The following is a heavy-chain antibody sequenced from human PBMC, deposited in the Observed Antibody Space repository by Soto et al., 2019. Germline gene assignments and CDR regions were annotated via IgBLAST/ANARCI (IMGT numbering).Heavy chain of an antibody. CDR3: AREAGYCSRTSCYRRAFDT. CDR2: INTDGGSA. J-gene: IGHJ3*02. Sequence: EVQLVESGGDLVQPGGSLSLSCAASGFTFSGHWMHWVRQVPGKGLEWVSRINTDGGSAAYAESVKGRIAISRDNAKNTPYLQMNGLRAEDTAVYYCAREAGYCSRTSCYRRAFDTWGQGTTVTVSS. CDR1: GFTFSGHW. D-gene: IGHD2-2*01. V-gene: IGHV3-74*03.